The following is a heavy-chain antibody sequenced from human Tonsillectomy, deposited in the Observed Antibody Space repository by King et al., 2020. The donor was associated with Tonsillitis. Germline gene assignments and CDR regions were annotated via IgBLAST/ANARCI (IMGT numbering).Heavy chain of an antibody. CDR2: LYYSGIT. J-gene: IGHJ4*02. V-gene: IGHV4-59*11. Sequence: QLQESGPGLVKPSETLSLTCTVSGGSLSRHHWSWVRQSPGKGLEWIWYLYYSGITKYNPSLKSLVTISGDTAKNQFSLKLASVTAADTAVYFCAGTRSSAFYYDFWGQGSLVTVSS. CDR1: GGSLSRHH. D-gene: IGHD6-19*01. CDR3: AGTRSSAFYYDF.